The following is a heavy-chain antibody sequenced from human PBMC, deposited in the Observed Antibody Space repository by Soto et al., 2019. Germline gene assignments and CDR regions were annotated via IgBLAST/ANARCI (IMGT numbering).Heavy chain of an antibody. D-gene: IGHD5-18*01. Sequence: QVQLVQSGAEVKKPGASVKVSCKASGYTFTSYGISLVRQAPGQGLDWTGWISAYNGNTNYAQKPKGRVTMTTATATTTAYMELRSLSSDDTAVYYCTSSLREGYGLEGESDWGQGTLVTVSS. CDR3: TSSLREGYGLEGESD. CDR2: ISAYNGNT. V-gene: IGHV1-18*01. J-gene: IGHJ4*02. CDR1: GYTFTSYG.